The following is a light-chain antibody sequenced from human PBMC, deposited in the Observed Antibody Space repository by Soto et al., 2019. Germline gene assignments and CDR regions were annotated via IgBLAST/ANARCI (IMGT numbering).Light chain of an antibody. CDR1: SSDVGGYNF. V-gene: IGLV2-8*01. CDR3: SSYADSNNYV. Sequence: QSVLTQPPSASGSPGQSVTISCTGTSSDVGGYNFVSWYQHHPGKAPKLMISEVTKRPSGVPDRFSGSKSGNTASLTVSGLQAEDEADYYCSSYADSNNYVFGTGTKVTVL. CDR2: EVT. J-gene: IGLJ1*01.